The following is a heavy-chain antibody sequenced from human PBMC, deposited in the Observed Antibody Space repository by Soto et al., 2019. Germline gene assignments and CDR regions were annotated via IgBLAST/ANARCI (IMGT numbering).Heavy chain of an antibody. J-gene: IGHJ6*02. CDR2: IYSGGST. D-gene: IGHD3-10*01. CDR1: GFTVSSNY. Sequence: PGGSLRLSCAASGFTVSSNYMSWVRQAPGKGLEWVSVIYSGGSTYYADSVKGRFTISRDNSKNTLYLQMNSLRAEDTAVYYCARARITMVRGVIRGYYYYGMDVWGQGTTVTVS. CDR3: ARARITMVRGVIRGYYYYGMDV. V-gene: IGHV3-53*01.